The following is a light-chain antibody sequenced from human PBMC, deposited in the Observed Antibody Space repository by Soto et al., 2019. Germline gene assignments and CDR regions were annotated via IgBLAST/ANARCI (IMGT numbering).Light chain of an antibody. CDR1: QSVSSY. Sequence: EIVLTQSPATLSLSPGERATLSCRASQSVSSYLAWYQQKPGQAPRLLIYDAANRATGIPARFGGSGSGTDFTLPISSLEPEDFAVYYCQQRSNSVGGGTKVEIK. CDR3: QQRSNS. V-gene: IGKV3-11*01. J-gene: IGKJ4*01. CDR2: DAA.